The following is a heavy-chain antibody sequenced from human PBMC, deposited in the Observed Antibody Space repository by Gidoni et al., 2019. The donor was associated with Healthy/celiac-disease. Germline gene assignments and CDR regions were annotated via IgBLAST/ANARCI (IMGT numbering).Heavy chain of an antibody. CDR2: ISYDGSNK. D-gene: IGHD3-9*01. J-gene: IGHJ4*02. Sequence: QVQLVESEGGVVQHGRALRLSCDASRFTFSSYGRHWVRKAPGTGLEWVAVISYDGSNKYYADSVKGRFTISRDNSKNTLYLQMNSLRAEDTAVYYCAKALGWAGVRYFDWFRDYWGQGTLVTVSS. V-gene: IGHV3-30*18. CDR1: RFTFSSYG. CDR3: AKALGWAGVRYFDWFRDY.